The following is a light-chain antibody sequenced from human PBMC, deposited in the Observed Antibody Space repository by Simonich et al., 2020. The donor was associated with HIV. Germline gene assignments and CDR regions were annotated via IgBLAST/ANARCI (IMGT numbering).Light chain of an antibody. Sequence: EIVLTQSPATLSLSPGERATLSCRASQSVSSYLALYQQKPGQAPRLLIFDASTRASGVPAKFSGSGSGTEFTLTISSIQSEDFAVYYCQQYNNRPLTFGGGTKVEIK. CDR3: QQYNNRPLT. CDR2: DAS. CDR1: QSVSSY. V-gene: IGKV3-15*01. J-gene: IGKJ4*01.